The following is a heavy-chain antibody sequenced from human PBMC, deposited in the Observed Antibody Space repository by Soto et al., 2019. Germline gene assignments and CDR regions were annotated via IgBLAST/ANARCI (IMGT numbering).Heavy chain of an antibody. J-gene: IGHJ4*02. D-gene: IGHD3-3*01. CDR2: IYYSGST. V-gene: IGHV4-59*04. Sequence: SETLSLTCTVSGGSISSYYWSWIRQPPGKGLEWIGYIYYSGSTYYNPSLKSRVTISVDASKNQFSLKLSSVTAADTAVYYCAQERITIFGVAKKGFGYWGQGTLVTVSS. CDR1: GGSISSYY. CDR3: AQERITIFGVAKKGFGY.